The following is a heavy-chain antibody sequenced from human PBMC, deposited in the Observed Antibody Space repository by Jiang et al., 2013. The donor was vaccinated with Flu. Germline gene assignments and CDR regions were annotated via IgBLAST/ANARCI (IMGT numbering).Heavy chain of an antibody. D-gene: IGHD2/OR15-2a*01. CDR2: INAGNGIR. CDR3: GTDMRKPSSYSFGQNAFDI. J-gene: IGHJ3*02. V-gene: IGHV1-3*01. Sequence: SGAEVKKPGAPVKISCKASGYTFTDYTIHWVRQAPGQRLEWMGWINAGNGIRKYSQKFQGRVTITRDTAATTAYMELSSLRSEDTAVYYCGTDMRKPSSYSFGQNAFDIWGQGTMVTVSS. CDR1: GYTFTDYT.